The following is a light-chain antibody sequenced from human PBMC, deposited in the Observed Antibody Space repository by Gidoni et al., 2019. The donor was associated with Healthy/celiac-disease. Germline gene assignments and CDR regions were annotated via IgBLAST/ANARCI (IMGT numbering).Light chain of an antibody. J-gene: IGKJ3*01. CDR3: QQSYSTLT. CDR2: AAS. Sequence: DIQMTQSPSSLSASVGDRVTITCRASQSISSYVNWYQQKPGKAPKLLIYAASSLQSGVPSRFSGSGSGTDFTLTSSSLQPEDFATYYCQQSYSTLTFGPGTKVDIK. V-gene: IGKV1-39*01. CDR1: QSISSY.